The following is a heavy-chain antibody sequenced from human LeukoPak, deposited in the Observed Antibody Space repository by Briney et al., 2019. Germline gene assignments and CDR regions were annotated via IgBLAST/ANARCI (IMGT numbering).Heavy chain of an antibody. CDR3: ARASYYDFSGIPTAIDY. Sequence: SQTLSLTCAVSGGSISSGGYSWSWIRQLPGKGLEWIGYIYYSGSTNYNPSLKSRVTISVDTSKNQFSLKLSSVTAADTAVYYCARASYYDFSGIPTAIDYWGQGTLVTVSS. V-gene: IGHV4-61*08. CDR2: IYYSGST. D-gene: IGHD3-3*01. CDR1: GGSISSGGYS. J-gene: IGHJ4*02.